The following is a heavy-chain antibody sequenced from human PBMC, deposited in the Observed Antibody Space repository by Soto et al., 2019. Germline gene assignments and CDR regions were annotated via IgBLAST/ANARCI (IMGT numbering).Heavy chain of an antibody. J-gene: IGHJ3*01. D-gene: IGHD2-2*02. Sequence: QAQLVQSGGEMRKPGASVKVSCKASGYTFRTYGITWVRQAPGQGLEWMGWINPLKGDTNSAARFQDRLTMTTDPSTRTPYMELRSLTSDDPAVYYCARVQVPAAILGGFDLWCQGTVVTVSS. CDR3: ARVQVPAAILGGFDL. V-gene: IGHV1-18*01. CDR2: INPLKGDT. CDR1: GYTFRTYG.